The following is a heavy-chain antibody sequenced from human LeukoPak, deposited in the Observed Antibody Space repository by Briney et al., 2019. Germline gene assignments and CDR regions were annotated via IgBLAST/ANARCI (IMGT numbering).Heavy chain of an antibody. J-gene: IGHJ4*02. CDR2: IYYSGST. CDR1: GGSISYYY. D-gene: IGHD3-10*01. V-gene: IGHV4-59*01. CDR3: ARSRVRGVIIRYFDY. Sequence: SETLSLTCTVSGGSISYYYWSWIRQPPGKGLEWIGYIYYSGSTNYNPSLKSRVTISVDTSKNQFSLRLSSVTAADTAVYYCARSRVRGVIIRYFDYWGQGALVTVSS.